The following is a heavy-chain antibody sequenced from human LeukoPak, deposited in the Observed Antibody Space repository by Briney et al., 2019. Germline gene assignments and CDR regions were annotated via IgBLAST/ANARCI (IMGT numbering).Heavy chain of an antibody. CDR3: ARGSSSFPYYFDY. Sequence: ASVKVSCKASGYTFTSYAMHWVRQAPGQRLEWMGWINAGNGNTKYSQEFQGRVTITRDTSASTAYMELSSLRSEDMAVYYCARGSSSFPYYFDYWGQGTLVTVFS. CDR2: INAGNGNT. V-gene: IGHV1-3*03. J-gene: IGHJ4*02. D-gene: IGHD6-6*01. CDR1: GYTFTSYA.